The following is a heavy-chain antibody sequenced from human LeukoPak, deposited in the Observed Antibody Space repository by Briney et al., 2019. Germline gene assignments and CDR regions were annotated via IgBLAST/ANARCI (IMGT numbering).Heavy chain of an antibody. CDR2: ISSSGSTI. CDR1: GFTFSSYE. D-gene: IGHD5-18*01. CDR3: ARDRNRAGYSYPNWFDP. Sequence: GGSLRLSCAASGFTFSSYEMNWVRQAPGKGLEWVSYISSSGSTIYYADSVKGRFTISRDNAKNSLYLQMNSLRAEDTAVYYCARDRNRAGYSYPNWFDPWGQGTLVTVSS. V-gene: IGHV3-48*03. J-gene: IGHJ5*02.